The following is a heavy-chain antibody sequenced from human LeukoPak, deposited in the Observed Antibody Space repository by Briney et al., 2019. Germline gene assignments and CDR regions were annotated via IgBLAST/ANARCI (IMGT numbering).Heavy chain of an antibody. Sequence: GESLKIACKASGYSFTTYWIGWVRQTPGKGLEWVGIIYPADSSTEYSPSFQGQVTISVDKSVNTAYLQWSRLKASDTATYYCARQPKSGYTGYESDYWGQGTLVIVSS. CDR1: GYSFTTYW. CDR2: IYPADSST. V-gene: IGHV5-51*01. CDR3: ARQPKSGYTGYESDY. D-gene: IGHD5-12*01. J-gene: IGHJ4*02.